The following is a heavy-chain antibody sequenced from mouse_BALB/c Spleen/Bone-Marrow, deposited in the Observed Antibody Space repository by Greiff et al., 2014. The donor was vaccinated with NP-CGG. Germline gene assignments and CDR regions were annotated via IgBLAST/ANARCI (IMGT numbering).Heavy chain of an antibody. D-gene: IGHD2-3*01. CDR1: GYAFSSSW. J-gene: IGHJ1*01. CDR3: ARWNDSNAGCFDV. CDR2: IYPGNGDT. V-gene: IGHV1-82*01. Sequence: QVQLQQSGPELVKPGASVKISCKASGYAFSSSWMNWVKQRPGQGLEWIGRIYPGNGDTNYIGKFKGKATLTADKSSSTAYMQLSSLTSEDSAVYFCARWNDSNAGCFDVWGAGTTVTVSS.